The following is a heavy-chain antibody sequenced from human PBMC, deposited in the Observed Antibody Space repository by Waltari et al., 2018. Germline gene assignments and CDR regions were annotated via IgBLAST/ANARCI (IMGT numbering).Heavy chain of an antibody. V-gene: IGHV4-30-2*01. D-gene: IGHD5-12*01. Sequence: QLQLQESGSGLVKPSQTLSLTCAVSGGSISRGGYSWSWIRQPPGKGLEWIGYIYHSGSTYYNPSLKSRVTISVDRSKNQFSLKLSSVTAADTAVYYCARVEGEGQMATIGDWGQGTLVTVSS. J-gene: IGHJ4*02. CDR2: IYHSGST. CDR1: GGSISRGGYS. CDR3: ARVEGEGQMATIGD.